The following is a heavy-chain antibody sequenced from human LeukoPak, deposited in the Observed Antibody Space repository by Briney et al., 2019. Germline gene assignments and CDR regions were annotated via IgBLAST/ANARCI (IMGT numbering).Heavy chain of an antibody. J-gene: IGHJ4*02. D-gene: IGHD2-15*01. CDR3: ARRRSCSGGSCYEDFDY. Sequence: PGESLKISCKGSGYSFTSYWVGWVRQIPGKGLEWTGIIYPGDSDTRYNPSFRGQVTISADKSISTAYLQWSSLKASDTAMYYCARRRSCSGGSCYEDFDYWGQGTLVTVSS. CDR1: GYSFTSYW. V-gene: IGHV5-51*01. CDR2: IYPGDSDT.